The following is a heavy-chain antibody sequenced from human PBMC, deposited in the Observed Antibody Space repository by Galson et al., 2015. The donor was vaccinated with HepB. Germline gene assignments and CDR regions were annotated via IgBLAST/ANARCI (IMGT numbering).Heavy chain of an antibody. V-gene: IGHV1-2*06. CDR1: GYTFTGYH. D-gene: IGHD7-27*01. CDR3: ARESNWGQNCFDF. J-gene: IGHJ4*02. Sequence: SVKVSCKASGYTFTGYHMHWVRQAPGQGLEWMGRINPISGGTNFAQKFQGRVTMTRDTSISTAYMELSWLRSDDTAVYYCARESNWGQNCFDFWGQGTLVTVSS. CDR2: INPISGGT.